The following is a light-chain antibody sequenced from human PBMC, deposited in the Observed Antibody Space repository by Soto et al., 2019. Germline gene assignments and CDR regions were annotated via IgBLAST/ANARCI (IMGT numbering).Light chain of an antibody. Sequence: EIVLKQSPATMSVSPVERGNRSXRASQSVSSNLAWYQQKPGQAPRLLIYGASTRATGIPARFSGSGSGTEFTLTISSLQSEDFAVYYCQQYGRSPRTFGQGTKVDNK. CDR3: QQYGRSPRT. CDR2: GAS. V-gene: IGKV3-15*01. J-gene: IGKJ1*01. CDR1: QSVSSN.